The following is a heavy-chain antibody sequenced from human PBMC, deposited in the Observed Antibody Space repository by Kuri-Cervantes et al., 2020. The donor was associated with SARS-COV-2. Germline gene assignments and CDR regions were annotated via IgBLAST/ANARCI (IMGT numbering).Heavy chain of an antibody. J-gene: IGHJ5*02. CDR3: ARDRYCSAGNCYLSRSQDNWLDT. CDR2: IVPMFAIA. D-gene: IGHD2-15*01. V-gene: IGHV1-69*13. CDR1: GGAFRTYG. Sequence: SVKVSCKASGGAFRTYGVIWVRQAPGQGLECLGRIVPMFAIANYAQDFQGRISITADEATKTIYLELRSLRSDDTAVYYCARDRYCSAGNCYLSRSQDNWLDTWGQGTQVTVSS.